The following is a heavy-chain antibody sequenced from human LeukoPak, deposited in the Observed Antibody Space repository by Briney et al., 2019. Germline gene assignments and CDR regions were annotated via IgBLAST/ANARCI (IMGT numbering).Heavy chain of an antibody. Sequence: GGSLRLSCAASGFTFSSYAMSWVRQAPGKGLEWVSAISVSGGNTYYADSVKGRFTISRDNSKNTLYLQMNSLRADDMAVYYCAKDRWRSASCYDYWGQGTLVTVSS. CDR3: AKDRWRSASCYDY. CDR1: GFTFSSYA. D-gene: IGHD2-2*01. CDR2: ISVSGGNT. J-gene: IGHJ4*02. V-gene: IGHV3-23*01.